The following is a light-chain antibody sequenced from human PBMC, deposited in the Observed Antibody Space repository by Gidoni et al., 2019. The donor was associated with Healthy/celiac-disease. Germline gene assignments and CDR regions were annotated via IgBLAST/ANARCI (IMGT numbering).Light chain of an antibody. CDR2: GAS. V-gene: IGKV3-20*01. Sequence: EIVLTQSPGTLSLSPGERATLSCRASQSVSSSYLARYQQKPGQAPRLLIYGASSRATGIPDRFSGSGSGTDFTLTISRLEPEDFAVYYCQQYGSSRTFGQXTKVEIK. CDR1: QSVSSSY. J-gene: IGKJ1*01. CDR3: QQYGSSRT.